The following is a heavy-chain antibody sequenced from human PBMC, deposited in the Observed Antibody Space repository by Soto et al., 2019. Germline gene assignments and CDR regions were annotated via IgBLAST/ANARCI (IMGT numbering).Heavy chain of an antibody. CDR1: GYTLTELS. D-gene: IGHD4-17*01. V-gene: IGHV1-24*01. CDR2: FDPEDGET. J-gene: IGHJ4*02. Sequence: ASVKVSCKVSGYTLTELSMHWVRQAPGKGLEWMGGFDPEDGETIYAQKFQGRVTMTEDTSTDTAYMELSSLRSEDTAVYYCATDLGGDYAFDYWRQGTLVTVSS. CDR3: ATDLGGDYAFDY.